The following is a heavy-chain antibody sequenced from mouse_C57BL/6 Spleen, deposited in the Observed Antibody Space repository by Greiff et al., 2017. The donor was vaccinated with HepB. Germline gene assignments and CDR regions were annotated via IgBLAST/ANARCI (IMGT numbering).Heavy chain of an antibody. J-gene: IGHJ1*03. V-gene: IGHV5-4*01. CDR1: GFTFSSYA. D-gene: IGHD1-1*01. Sequence: EVHLVESGGGLVKPGGSLKLSCAASGFTFSSYAMSWVRQTPEKRLEWVATISDGGSYTYYPDNVKGRFTISRDNAKNNLYLQMSHLKSEDTAMYYCARDRGLITTVAYWYFDVWGTGTTVTVSS. CDR3: ARDRGLITTVAYWYFDV. CDR2: ISDGGSYT.